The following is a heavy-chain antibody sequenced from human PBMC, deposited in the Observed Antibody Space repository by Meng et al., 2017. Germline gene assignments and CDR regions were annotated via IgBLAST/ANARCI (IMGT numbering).Heavy chain of an antibody. CDR2: IKPDGTMT. CDR3: ARSDWFDP. V-gene: IGHV3-74*01. CDR1: GFTFRNYW. J-gene: IGHJ5*02. Sequence: VRLVESGGGLVQSGGSLRLSCTASGFTFRNYWMHWVRQAPGKGLVWVSRIKPDGTMTVYADSVKGRFTISRDNAKNTLYLQMNSLRSDDTAVYYCARSDWFDPWGQGTLVTVFS.